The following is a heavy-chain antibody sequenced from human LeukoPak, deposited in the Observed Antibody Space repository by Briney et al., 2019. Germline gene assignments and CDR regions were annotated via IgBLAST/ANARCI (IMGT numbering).Heavy chain of an antibody. V-gene: IGHV3-23*01. CDR3: AKRVNWNYYYFDY. CDR2: ISGSGGST. CDR1: GFTFSSDA. J-gene: IGHJ4*02. D-gene: IGHD1-7*01. Sequence: GGSLRLSCAASGFTFSSDAMSWVREGPGKGVEWVSAISGSGGSTYYADSVKGRFTISRDNSKNTLYLQMNSLRAEDTAVYYCAKRVNWNYYYFDYWGQGTLVTVSS.